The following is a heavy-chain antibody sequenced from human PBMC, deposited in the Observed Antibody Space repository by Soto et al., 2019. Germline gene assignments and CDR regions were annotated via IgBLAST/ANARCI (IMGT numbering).Heavy chain of an antibody. D-gene: IGHD2-2*01. CDR1: GYSFTSYW. J-gene: IGHJ4*02. V-gene: IGHV5-51*01. CDR2: ISPGDSDT. CDR3: ARHEGGGPVVPAAMAELDY. Sequence: GESLKISCKGSGYSFTSYWIGWVRQMPGKGLEWMGIISPGDSDTRYSPSFQGQVTISADKSISTAYLQWSSLKASDTAMYYCARHEGGGPVVPAAMAELDYWGQGTLVTVSS.